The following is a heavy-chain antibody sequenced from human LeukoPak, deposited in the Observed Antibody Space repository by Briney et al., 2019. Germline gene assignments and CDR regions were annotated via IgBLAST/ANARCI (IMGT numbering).Heavy chain of an antibody. J-gene: IGHJ4*02. D-gene: IGHD1-20*01. Sequence: GGSLRLSCAASGFTCSSHWMTWVRQAPGKGLEWVACINSDVSYIQYVGSVKGRFSISRDNAKSSLFLQMSSLRAEDTAMYHCVRDSSWNNNNWYAGGFDCWGQGALVAVSS. CDR1: GFTCSSHW. CDR2: INSDVSYI. V-gene: IGHV3-7*01. CDR3: VRDSSWNNNNWYAGGFDC.